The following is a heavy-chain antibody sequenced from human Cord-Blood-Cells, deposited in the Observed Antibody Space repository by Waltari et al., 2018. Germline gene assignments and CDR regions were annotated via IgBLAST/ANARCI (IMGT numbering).Heavy chain of an antibody. V-gene: IGHV1-3*01. CDR2: INAGNGNT. D-gene: IGHD5-12*01. CDR3: ARGHGGYDFDY. CDR1: GYTFTSYA. J-gene: IGHJ4*02. Sequence: QVQLVQSGAEVKKPGASVKVSCKASGYTFTSYAMHWVRQAPGQRLEWMGSINAGNGNTKYSQKFQGRVTITRDTSASTAYMELSSLRSEDTAVYYCARGHGGYDFDYWGQGTLVTVSS.